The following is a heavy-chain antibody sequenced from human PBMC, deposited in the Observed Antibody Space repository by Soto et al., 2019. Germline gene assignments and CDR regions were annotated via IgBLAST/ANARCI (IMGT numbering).Heavy chain of an antibody. J-gene: IGHJ4*02. CDR3: AREGAAAGMGFDY. V-gene: IGHV3-30*03. CDR2: ISYDGSNK. CDR1: GFTFSSYG. Sequence: QVQLVESGGGVVQPGRSLRLSCAASGFTFSSYGMHWVRQAPGKGLEWVAVISYDGSNKYYADSVKGRFTISRDNSKNTLYRHMNSLRAEDTAVYYCAREGAAAGMGFDYWGQGTLVTVSS. D-gene: IGHD6-13*01.